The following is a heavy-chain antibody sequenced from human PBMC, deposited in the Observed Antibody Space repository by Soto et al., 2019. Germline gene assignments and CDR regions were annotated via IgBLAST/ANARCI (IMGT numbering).Heavy chain of an antibody. CDR1: GDTISTGGYY. D-gene: IGHD2-15*01. CDR2: IYYSGST. J-gene: IGHJ5*02. Sequence: SETLSLTCDVSGDTISTGGYYWSWIRQHPGKGLEWIGYIYYSGSTYYNPSLKSRVTISVDTSKNQFSLKLSSVTAADTAVYYWARVRRTVVTNWFDPWGQGTLVTVSS. V-gene: IGHV4-31*11. CDR3: ARVRRTVVTNWFDP.